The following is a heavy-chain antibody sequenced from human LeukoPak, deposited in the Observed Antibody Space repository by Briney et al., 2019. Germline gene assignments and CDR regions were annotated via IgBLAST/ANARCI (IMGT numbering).Heavy chain of an antibody. CDR3: ARDCSSTSCFGDY. D-gene: IGHD2-2*01. J-gene: IGHJ4*02. V-gene: IGHV3-30*04. CDR2: IPYDGSNK. Sequence: GGSLRLSCAASGFTFSSYAMHWVRQAPGKGLEWVAVIPYDGSNKYYADSVKGRFTISRDNSKNTLYLQMNSLRAEDTAVYYCARDCSSTSCFGDYWGQGTLVTVPS. CDR1: GFTFSSYA.